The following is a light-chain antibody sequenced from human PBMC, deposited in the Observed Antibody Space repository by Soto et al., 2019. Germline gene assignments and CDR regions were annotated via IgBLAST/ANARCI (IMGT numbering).Light chain of an antibody. J-gene: IGKJ1*01. V-gene: IGKV3-15*01. CDR2: DTS. CDR1: HSVNRQ. Sequence: ELVLTQSPNTLSLSPGERATLSCRASHSVNRQVLWYQHRPGQAPRLLIYDTSARAAGIPARFSGSGSATEFTLTISSLQSEDFALYYCQHTLKWPPTFGQGTKV. CDR3: QHTLKWPPT.